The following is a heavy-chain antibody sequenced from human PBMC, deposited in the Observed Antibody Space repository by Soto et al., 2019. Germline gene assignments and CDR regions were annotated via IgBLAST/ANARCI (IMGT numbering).Heavy chain of an antibody. J-gene: IGHJ5*02. D-gene: IGHD2-15*01. Sequence: VQLVESGGGLVQPGGSLRLSCAASGFTFSSYEMNWVRQAPGKGLEWVSYISSSGSTIYYADSVKGRFTISRDNAKNCLYLQMNRLRAEDMAVYYCARGRCSGGSCYSRRWFDPWGQGTLVTVSS. V-gene: IGHV3-48*03. CDR1: GFTFSSYE. CDR3: ARGRCSGGSCYSRRWFDP. CDR2: ISSSGSTI.